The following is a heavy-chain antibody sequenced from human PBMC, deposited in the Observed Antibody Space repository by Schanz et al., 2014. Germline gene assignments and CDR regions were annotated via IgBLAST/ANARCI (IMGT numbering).Heavy chain of an antibody. V-gene: IGHV3-43*01. D-gene: IGHD5-12*01. CDR1: GFTFDDYT. CDR3: VKDRPEGYDSHSFDY. Sequence: EVQLVESGGIVVRPGGSLRLSCAASGFTFDDYTMHWIRQPPGKGLEWVSLISWNGGTTYYADSVKGRFTISRDNNRTSLYHQMDRLTTEATALYYCVKDRPEGYDSHSFDYWGQGTLVTVSS. J-gene: IGHJ4*02. CDR2: ISWNGGTT.